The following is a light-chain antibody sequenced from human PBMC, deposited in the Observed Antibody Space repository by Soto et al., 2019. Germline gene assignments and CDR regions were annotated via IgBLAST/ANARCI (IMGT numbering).Light chain of an antibody. CDR3: SSYKSSSTWV. V-gene: IGLV2-14*01. J-gene: IGLJ3*02. CDR2: EVS. Sequence: QSALTQPASVSGSPGQSITISCTGTSSDVGGYNYVSWYQQHPGKAPKLMIYEVSNRPSGVSNRFSGSKSGNTASLTISGLQAEDEADYYCSSYKSSSTWVFGGGTKLTVL. CDR1: SSDVGGYNY.